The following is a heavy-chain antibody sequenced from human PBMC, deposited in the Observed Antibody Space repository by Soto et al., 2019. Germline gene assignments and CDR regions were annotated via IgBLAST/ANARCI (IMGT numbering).Heavy chain of an antibody. CDR1: SGSISSSNW. CDR2: IYHSGST. D-gene: IGHD6-13*01. V-gene: IGHV4-4*02. Sequence: SETLSLTCAVSSGSISSSNWGSWVRQPPGKGLEWIGEIYHSGSTNYNPSLKSRVTISVDKSKNQFSLKLSSVTAADTAVYYCARDRIAAAEDAFDIWGQGTMVTVSS. J-gene: IGHJ3*02. CDR3: ARDRIAAAEDAFDI.